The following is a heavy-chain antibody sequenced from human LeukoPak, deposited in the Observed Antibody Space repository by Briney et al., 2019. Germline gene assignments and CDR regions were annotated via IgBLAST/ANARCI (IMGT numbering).Heavy chain of an antibody. D-gene: IGHD3-10*01. CDR2: IYHSGST. CDR1: GGSISSGGYS. V-gene: IGHV4-30-2*01. J-gene: IGHJ4*02. Sequence: SQTLSLTCAVSGGSISSGGYSWSWLRQPPGKGLEWIGYIYHSGSTYYNPSLKSRVTISVDRSKNQFSLKLSSVTAADTAVYYCARDSGTFDYWGQGTLVTVSS. CDR3: ARDSGTFDY.